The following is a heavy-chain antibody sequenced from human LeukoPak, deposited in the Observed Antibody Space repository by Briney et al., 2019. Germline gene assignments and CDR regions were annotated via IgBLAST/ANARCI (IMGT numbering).Heavy chain of an antibody. Sequence: GGSLRLSCAASGFIFSSYGMHWVRQAPGKGLEWVAVIWHDGSNKYYADSVKGRFTISRDKSKNTLYLQMNSLRAEDTAVYYCATYSSLNRREFQYWGQGTLLTVSS. J-gene: IGHJ1*01. CDR2: IWHDGSNK. CDR3: ATYSSLNRREFQY. CDR1: GFIFSSYG. V-gene: IGHV3-33*01. D-gene: IGHD3-22*01.